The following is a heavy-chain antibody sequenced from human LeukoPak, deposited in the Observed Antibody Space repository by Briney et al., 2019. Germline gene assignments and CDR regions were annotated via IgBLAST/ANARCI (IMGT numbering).Heavy chain of an antibody. CDR3: ARDGYCSGGSCYLLFHDTYNWFDP. D-gene: IGHD2-15*01. J-gene: IGHJ5*02. V-gene: IGHV7-4-1*02. CDR1: GGTFSSYA. Sequence: ASVKVSCKASGGTFSSYAISWVRQAPGQGLEWMGWINTNTGNPTYAQGFTGRFVFSLDTSVSTAYLQISSLKAEDTAVYYCARDGYCSGGSCYLLFHDTYNWFDPWGQGTLVTVSS. CDR2: INTNTGNP.